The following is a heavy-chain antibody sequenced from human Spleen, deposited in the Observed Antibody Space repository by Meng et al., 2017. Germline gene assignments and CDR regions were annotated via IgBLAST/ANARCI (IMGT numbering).Heavy chain of an antibody. D-gene: IGHD3-22*01. J-gene: IGHJ4*02. CDR1: GGSISSYY. CDR2: IYTSGST. V-gene: IGHV4-4*07. CDR3: ARGMYDSSGYDY. Sequence: GSLRLSCTVSGGSISSYYWSWIRQPAGKGLEWIGRIYTSGSTNYNPSLKSRVTMSVDTSKNQFSLKLSSVTAADTAVYYCARGMYDSSGYDYWGQGTLVTVSS.